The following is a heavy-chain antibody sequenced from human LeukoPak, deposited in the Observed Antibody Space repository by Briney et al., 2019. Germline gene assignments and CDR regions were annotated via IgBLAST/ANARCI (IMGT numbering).Heavy chain of an antibody. CDR2: ISSSSSYI. Sequence: GGSPRLSCAASGFTFSSYSMNWVRQAPGKGLEWVSSISSSSSYIYYADSVKGRFTISRDNAKNSLYLQMNSLRAEDTALYYCAKDYCGGDCYSGWYFDLWGRGTLVTVSS. CDR3: AKDYCGGDCYSGWYFDL. V-gene: IGHV3-21*04. J-gene: IGHJ2*01. D-gene: IGHD2-21*02. CDR1: GFTFSSYS.